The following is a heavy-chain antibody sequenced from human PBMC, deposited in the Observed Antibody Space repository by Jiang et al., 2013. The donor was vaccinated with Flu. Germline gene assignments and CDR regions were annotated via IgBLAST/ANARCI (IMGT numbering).Heavy chain of an antibody. Sequence: DKRYSPSLKSRLTITKDTSKNQVVLTMTNMDPVDTATYYCAHRDYDGYYFDYWGQGTLVTVSS. V-gene: IGHV2-5*01. CDR3: AHRDYDGYYFDY. D-gene: IGHD4-23*01. CDR2: DK. J-gene: IGHJ4*02.